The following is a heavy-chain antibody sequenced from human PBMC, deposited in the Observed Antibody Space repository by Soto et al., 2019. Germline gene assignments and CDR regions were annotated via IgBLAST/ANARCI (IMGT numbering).Heavy chain of an antibody. CDR3: ARLAGHCSGTSCYGYSGMDV. CDR2: FHYSGRT. D-gene: IGHD2-2*01. V-gene: IGHV4-39*01. CDR1: GGSITRGSISSTTYS. Sequence: PSETLSLTCTVSGGSITRGSISSTTYSWGWIRQPPGKGLEWIGTFHYSGRTYYSPSLESRVTISVDTSKNQFSLKVSSVTAADTAVFYCARLAGHCSGTSCYGYSGMDVWGQGTTVTVSS. J-gene: IGHJ6*02.